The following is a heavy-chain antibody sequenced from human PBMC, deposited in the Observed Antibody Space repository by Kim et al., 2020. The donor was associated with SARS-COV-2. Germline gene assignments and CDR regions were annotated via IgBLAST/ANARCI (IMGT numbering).Heavy chain of an antibody. CDR2: IYYSGST. J-gene: IGHJ6*02. Sequence: SETLSLTCTVSGGSISSGDYYWSWIRQPPGKGLEWIGYIYYSGSTYYNPSLKSRVTISVDTSKNQFSLKLSSVTAADTAVYYCARGPHPGIRFYYYGMDVWGQGTTVTVSS. CDR3: ARGPHPGIRFYYYGMDV. V-gene: IGHV4-30-4*01. D-gene: IGHD3-3*01. CDR1: GGSISSGDYY.